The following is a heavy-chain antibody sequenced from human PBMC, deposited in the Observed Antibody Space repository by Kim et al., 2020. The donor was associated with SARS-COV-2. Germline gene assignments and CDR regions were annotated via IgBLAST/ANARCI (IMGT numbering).Heavy chain of an antibody. CDR2: IIPIFSTV. V-gene: IGHV1-69*13. J-gene: IGHJ6*02. CDR3: ATHFDWLSVSGDYYYHGMDV. Sequence: SVKVSCKASGGTFSSYSISWVRQAPGQGLEWMGGIIPIFSTVNNAQKFQGRVTISADEPTSTVYMELSSLRSEDTAVYYCATHFDWLSVSGDYYYHGMDVWGQGTAVTVSS. CDR1: GGTFSSYS. D-gene: IGHD3-9*01.